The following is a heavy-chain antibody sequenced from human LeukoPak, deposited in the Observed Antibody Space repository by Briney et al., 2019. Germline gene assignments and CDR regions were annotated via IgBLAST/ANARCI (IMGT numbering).Heavy chain of an antibody. CDR2: IHSGGNT. CDR1: GASIMNSDDH. CDR3: VRGRWLQLPDY. Sequence: SETLSLTCGLPGASIMNSDDHGAWIRQPAGKGLEWIGRIHSGGNTNYSPSLKSRVTMSVDTSKNQFSLWLSSVTASVTAVYFWVRGRWLQLPDYWGQGTLVTVSS. V-gene: IGHV4-61*02. D-gene: IGHD5-24*01. J-gene: IGHJ4*02.